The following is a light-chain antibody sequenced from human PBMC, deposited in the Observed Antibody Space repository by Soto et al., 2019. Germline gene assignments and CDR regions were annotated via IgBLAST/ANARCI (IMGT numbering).Light chain of an antibody. J-gene: IGKJ4*01. V-gene: IGKV3-11*01. Sequence: EIVLTQSPATLSLSPGERATLSCRASQSLNIYLAWYQQKPGQAPRLLIYDGSIRATGIPARFSGSGSGTDFTLTISSLEPEDFAVYYCQQRYSWPLTFGGGTDVEIK. CDR2: DGS. CDR1: QSLNIY. CDR3: QQRYSWPLT.